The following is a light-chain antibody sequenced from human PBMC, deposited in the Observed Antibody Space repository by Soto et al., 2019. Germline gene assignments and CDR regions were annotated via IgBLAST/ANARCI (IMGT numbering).Light chain of an antibody. J-gene: IGKJ3*01. V-gene: IGKV1-27*01. Sequence: DIQMTQSPSSLSAFLGDRVTITCRASQGISDYLVWYQQKPGKVPKLLIYAASTLQSGVPPRFSGTGSGTDFTLTSSSLHPEHVATYYCQNYYSAPFTFGPGTKVDI. CDR3: QNYYSAPFT. CDR1: QGISDY. CDR2: AAS.